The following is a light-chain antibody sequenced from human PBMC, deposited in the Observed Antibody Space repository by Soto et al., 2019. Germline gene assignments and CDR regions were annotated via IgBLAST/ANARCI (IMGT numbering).Light chain of an antibody. Sequence: QSALTQPASVSGSPGQSITISCTGTSSDVGGYNYVSWYQQHPGKAPKLMIYDVSHRPSGVSNRFSGSKSGNTASLTISGLQAEDDADYYCSSYTSSNTHNYVFGTGTKVTVL. CDR1: SSDVGGYNY. CDR3: SSYTSSNTHNYV. V-gene: IGLV2-14*03. J-gene: IGLJ1*01. CDR2: DVS.